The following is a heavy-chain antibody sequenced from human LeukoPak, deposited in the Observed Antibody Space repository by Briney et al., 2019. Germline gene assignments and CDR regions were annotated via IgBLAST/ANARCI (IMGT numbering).Heavy chain of an antibody. CDR2: ISYDGSNK. J-gene: IGHJ4*02. CDR1: GFTFSTYG. CDR3: ARGDDILTGYYILFY. Sequence: GGSLRLSCAASGFTFSTYGMHWVRQAPGKGLEWVARISYDGSNKYYADSVKGRFTISRDTSRNTLYLQMNSLRAEDTAVYYCARGDDILTGYYILFYWGQGTLVTVSS. V-gene: IGHV3-30*03. D-gene: IGHD3-9*01.